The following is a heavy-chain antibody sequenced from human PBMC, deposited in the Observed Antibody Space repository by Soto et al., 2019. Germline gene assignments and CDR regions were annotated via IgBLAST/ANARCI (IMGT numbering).Heavy chain of an antibody. CDR3: ARSQYSSSWYPFDY. D-gene: IGHD6-13*01. CDR2: IYYDGSNK. CDR1: GFTFSSYG. V-gene: IGHV3-33*01. Sequence: QVQLVESGGGVVQPGRSLRLSCAASGFTFSSYGMHWVRQAPGKGLEWVAVIYYDGSNKYYADSVKGRFTISRENSKNTLYLQMNSLRAEDTAVFYCARSQYSSSWYPFDYWGQGTLVTVSS. J-gene: IGHJ4*02.